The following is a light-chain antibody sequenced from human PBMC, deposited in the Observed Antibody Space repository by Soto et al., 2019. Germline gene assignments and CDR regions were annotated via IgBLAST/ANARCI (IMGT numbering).Light chain of an antibody. CDR1: QDIKNY. Sequence: DIQMTQSPSSLSAFVGDSITITCQASQDIKNYLNWYQHKPGKAPKLLIYDAFKSDTGIPRRFSGSGSGTDFTFTINNLQTEDIATYFCQQYDSLPPRFGGRTRV. J-gene: IGKJ4*01. CDR3: QQYDSLPPR. V-gene: IGKV1-33*01. CDR2: DAF.